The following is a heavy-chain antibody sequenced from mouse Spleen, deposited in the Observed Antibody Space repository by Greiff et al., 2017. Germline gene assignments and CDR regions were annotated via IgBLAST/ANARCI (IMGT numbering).Heavy chain of an antibody. D-gene: IGHD2-1*01. CDR3: ARGYGKGGAMDY. Sequence: EVKVVESGGGLVKLGGSLKLSCAASGFTFSSYAMSWVRQTPEKRLEWVATISSGGGNTYYPDSVKGRFTISRDNAKNTLYLQMSSLKSEDTAMYYCARGYGKGGAMDYWGQGTSVTVSS. V-gene: IGHV5-9*04. CDR1: GFTFSSYA. CDR2: ISSGGGNT. J-gene: IGHJ4*01.